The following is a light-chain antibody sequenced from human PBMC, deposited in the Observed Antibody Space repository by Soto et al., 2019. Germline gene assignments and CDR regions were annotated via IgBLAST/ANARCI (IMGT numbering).Light chain of an antibody. J-gene: IGKJ2*01. V-gene: IGKV3-15*01. CDR2: GAS. CDR1: QSASRE. CDR3: NVRFT. Sequence: EMVLTQSPATLSVSPGERVTLPCRASQSASREMAWYQQRPGQAPRLLIYGASTRATGGPARFSGSGSGTEFNHTISSLQPEDSAVYYCNVRFTFGQGTKLEI.